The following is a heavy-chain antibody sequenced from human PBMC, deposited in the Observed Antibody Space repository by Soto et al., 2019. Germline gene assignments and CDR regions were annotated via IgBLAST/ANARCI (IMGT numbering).Heavy chain of an antibody. CDR1: GGSISSYY. CDR2: IYYSGST. Sequence: SETLSLTWTVSGGSISSYYWIWIRQPPGKGLEWIGYIYYSGSTNYNPSLKSRVTISVDTSKNQFSLKLSSVTAADTAVYYCARGGVHYYYYMDVWGKGTTVTVSS. D-gene: IGHD3-10*01. V-gene: IGHV4-59*01. J-gene: IGHJ6*03. CDR3: ARGGVHYYYYMDV.